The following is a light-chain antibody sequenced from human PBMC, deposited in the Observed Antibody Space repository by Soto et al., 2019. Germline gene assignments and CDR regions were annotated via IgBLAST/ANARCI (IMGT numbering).Light chain of an antibody. V-gene: IGLV2-14*01. CDR1: SSDVGGYNY. CDR3: SSYTSSSTWV. CDR2: DVS. Sequence: QSALTQPASVSGSPGQSITISCTGTSSDVGGYNYFSWYQQHPGKAPKLMIYDVSNRPSGVSNRFSGSKSGNTASLTISGLQAEDEADYYCSSYTSSSTWVLGGGTKLTVL. J-gene: IGLJ3*02.